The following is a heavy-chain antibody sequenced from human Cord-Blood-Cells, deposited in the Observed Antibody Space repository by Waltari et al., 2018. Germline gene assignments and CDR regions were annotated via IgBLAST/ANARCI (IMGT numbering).Heavy chain of an antibody. CDR3: ARSQGGELLDDAFDI. CDR1: GFTFSSYG. CDR2: IWYDGSNK. Sequence: QVQLVESGGGVVQPGRSLRLSCAASGFTFSSYGMTWVRQAPGKGLEWVAVIWYDGSNKYYADSVKGRFTISRDNSKNTLYLQMNSLRAEDTAVYYCARSQGGELLDDAFDIWGQGTMVTVSS. D-gene: IGHD1-26*01. J-gene: IGHJ3*02. V-gene: IGHV3-33*01.